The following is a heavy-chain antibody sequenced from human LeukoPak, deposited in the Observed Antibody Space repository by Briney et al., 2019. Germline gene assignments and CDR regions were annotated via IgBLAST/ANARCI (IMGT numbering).Heavy chain of an antibody. CDR3: ARLHFARAEAFDP. CDR2: IYSSGST. V-gene: IGHV4-59*08. Sequence: PSETLSLTCSVSGGSINGYYWSWIRQPPGKGLEWIGYIYSSGSTNYNPSLKSRVTISVDTSKNQFSLNLNSVTAADTAVYYCARLHFARAEAFDPWGQGTLVTVSS. J-gene: IGHJ5*02. CDR1: GGSINGYY.